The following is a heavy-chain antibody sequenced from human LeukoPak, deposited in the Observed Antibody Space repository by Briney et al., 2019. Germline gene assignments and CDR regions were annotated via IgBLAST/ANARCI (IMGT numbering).Heavy chain of an antibody. CDR3: ARAQSVFWSGYYAW. J-gene: IGHJ4*02. Sequence: SETLSLTCTVSGGSISSSSYYWGWIRQPPGKGLEWIGSIYYSGSTYYNPSLKSRVTISVDTSKNQFSLKLSSVTAADTAVYYCARAQSVFWSGYYAWWGQGTLVTVSS. CDR1: GGSISSSSYY. D-gene: IGHD3-3*01. V-gene: IGHV4-39*07. CDR2: IYYSGST.